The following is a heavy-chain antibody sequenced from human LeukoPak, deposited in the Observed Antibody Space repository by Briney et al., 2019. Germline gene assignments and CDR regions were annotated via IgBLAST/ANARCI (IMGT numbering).Heavy chain of an antibody. J-gene: IGHJ4*02. V-gene: IGHV3-9*01. CDR2: ISWNSGSI. CDR1: GFTFDDYA. Sequence: GRSLRLSCAASGFTFDDYAMHWVRQAPGKGLEWVSGISWNSGSIGYADSVKGRFTISRDNAKNSLYLQMNSLRAEDTALYYCAKDRLTDLGGYSYGGGLDYWGQGTLVTVPS. D-gene: IGHD5-18*01. CDR3: AKDRLTDLGGYSYGGGLDY.